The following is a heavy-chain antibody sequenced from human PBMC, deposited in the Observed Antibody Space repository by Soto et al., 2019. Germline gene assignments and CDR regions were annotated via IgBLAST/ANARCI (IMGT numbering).Heavy chain of an antibody. V-gene: IGHV4-38-2*01. CDR3: ARATWYYDSRGRGKDLNWFDP. D-gene: IGHD3-22*01. Sequence: SETLSLTCAVSGYSISSGYYWGWIRQPPGKGLEWIGSIYHSGSTYYNPSLRSRVTISVDTSKNQFSLKLSSVTAADTAVYYCARATWYYDSRGRGKDLNWFDPWGQGTLVTVS. J-gene: IGHJ5*02. CDR1: GYSISSGYY. CDR2: IYHSGST.